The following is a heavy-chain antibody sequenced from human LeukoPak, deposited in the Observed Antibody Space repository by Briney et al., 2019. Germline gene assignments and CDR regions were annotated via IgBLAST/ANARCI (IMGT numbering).Heavy chain of an antibody. CDR1: GFTFSSYA. CDR3: ARVALYAFDI. CDR2: ISYDGSNK. V-gene: IGHV3-30-3*01. Sequence: GGSLRLSCAASGFTFSSYAMHWARQAPGKGLEWVAVISYDGSNKYYADSVKGRFTISRDNSKNTLYLQMNSLRAEDTAVYYCARVALYAFDIWGQGTMVTVSS. J-gene: IGHJ3*02. D-gene: IGHD2-8*01.